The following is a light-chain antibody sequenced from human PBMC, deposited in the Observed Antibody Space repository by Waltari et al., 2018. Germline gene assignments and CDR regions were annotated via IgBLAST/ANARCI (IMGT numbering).Light chain of an antibody. CDR1: SRDIGGYNY. J-gene: IGLJ2*01. Sequence: QSALTQPASVSGSPGQSITIPCTGTSRDIGGYNYVSCYQQHPGKAPKLLIYDVTTRPSGISNRFSGSKSAYTASLTISGLQAEDEADYYCSSYSDSSALDVVFGGGTTVTVL. CDR3: SSYSDSSALDVV. CDR2: DVT. V-gene: IGLV2-14*03.